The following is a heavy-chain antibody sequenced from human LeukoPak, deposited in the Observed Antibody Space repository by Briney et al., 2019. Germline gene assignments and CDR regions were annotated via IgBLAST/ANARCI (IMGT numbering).Heavy chain of an antibody. J-gene: IGHJ4*02. CDR3: AKAGRRLFRVLIHLSFDY. D-gene: IGHD3-3*01. CDR1: GYTFASYY. CDR2: IIPSDGFT. Sequence: ASVKLSCKASGYTFASYYVHWVRQAPGQGLEWMGMIIPSDGFTSYAQKLQGRVTMTRDMSTSTVYTELSSLRSDDTAVYYCAKAGRRLFRVLIHLSFDYWGQGTPVTVSS. V-gene: IGHV1-46*04.